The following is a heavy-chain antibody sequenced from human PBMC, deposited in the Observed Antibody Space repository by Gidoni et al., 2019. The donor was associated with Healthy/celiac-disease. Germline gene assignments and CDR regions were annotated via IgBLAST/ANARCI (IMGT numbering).Heavy chain of an antibody. CDR3: ARLDCSGGSCYSDRYFDL. J-gene: IGHJ2*01. CDR2: IYPGDSDT. Sequence: EVQLVQSGAEVKKPGESLKISCKGSGYSFTSYWIGWVRQMPGKGLEWMGIIYPGDSDTRYSPSFQGQVTISADKSISTAYLQWSSLKASDTAMYYCARLDCSGGSCYSDRYFDLWGRGTLVTVSS. D-gene: IGHD2-15*01. V-gene: IGHV5-51*01. CDR1: GYSFTSYW.